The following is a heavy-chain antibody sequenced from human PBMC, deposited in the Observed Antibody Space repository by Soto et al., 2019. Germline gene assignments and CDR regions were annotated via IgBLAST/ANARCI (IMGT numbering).Heavy chain of an antibody. Sequence: PGGSLRLSCAASGFTFSSYGMHWVRQAPGKGLEWVANIKQDGSEKYYVDSVKGRFTISRDNAKNSLYLQMNSLRAEDTAVYYCARDRPYYDFWSGYYFSRGDYYGMDVWGQGTTVTVSS. V-gene: IGHV3-7*05. J-gene: IGHJ6*02. CDR2: IKQDGSEK. CDR3: ARDRPYYDFWSGYYFSRGDYYGMDV. CDR1: GFTFSSYG. D-gene: IGHD3-3*01.